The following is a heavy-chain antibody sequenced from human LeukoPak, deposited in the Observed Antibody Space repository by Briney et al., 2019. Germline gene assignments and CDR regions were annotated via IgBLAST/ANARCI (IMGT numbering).Heavy chain of an antibody. CDR1: GFIFSNYW. CDR3: ARGGVVAATAY. D-gene: IGHD5-12*01. CDR2: IHSDGSIK. V-gene: IGHV3-74*01. Sequence: GGSLRLSCAASGFIFSNYWMHGVRQAPGKGLVWVSQIHSDGSIKGYADSVKDRFTISRDNAKNTLYLQMNSLRAEDTAVFYCARGGVVAATAYWGQGTLVTVSS. J-gene: IGHJ4*02.